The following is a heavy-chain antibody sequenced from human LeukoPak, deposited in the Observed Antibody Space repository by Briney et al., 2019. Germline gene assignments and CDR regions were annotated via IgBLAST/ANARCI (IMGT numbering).Heavy chain of an antibody. D-gene: IGHD1-1*01. V-gene: IGHV3-66*01. Sequence: PGGSLRLSCVASGFAVSSNDMNWVRQAPGKGLEWVSVAYSGGSTYYADSVKGRFTMSRDNSKNTLYLQMNSLRAEDTAVYYCARVSRWNDFGYYYYGMDVWGQGTTVTVSS. J-gene: IGHJ6*02. CDR1: GFAVSSND. CDR3: ARVSRWNDFGYYYYGMDV. CDR2: AYSGGST.